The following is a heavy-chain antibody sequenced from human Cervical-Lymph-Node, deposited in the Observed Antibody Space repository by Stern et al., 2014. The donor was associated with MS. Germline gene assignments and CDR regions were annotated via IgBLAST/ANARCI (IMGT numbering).Heavy chain of an antibody. CDR1: GVTVSRDY. D-gene: IGHD1-1*01. Sequence: EVQLVESGGGVIQPGGALRLSCTASGVTVSRDYMTLVRQAPGKGLEWCVLITNVGSTFYTDSVKVRSTISRDDSKNTVYLHMTSLRAEATAMYYCARDTSSPERSDWWGQGTLVTVSS. J-gene: IGHJ4*02. V-gene: IGHV3-53*01. CDR2: ITNVGST. CDR3: ARDTSSPERSDW.